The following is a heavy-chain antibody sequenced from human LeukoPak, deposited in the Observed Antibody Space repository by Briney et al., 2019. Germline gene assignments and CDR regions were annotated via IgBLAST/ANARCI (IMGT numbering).Heavy chain of an antibody. D-gene: IGHD3-3*01. J-gene: IGHJ6*03. CDR2: ISGSGGST. Sequence: PGGSLRLSCVASGFTFSTYGMSWVRQAPGKGLEWVSAISGSGGSTYYADSVKGRFTISRDNSKNTLYLQMNSLRAEDTAVYYCAKAPPKEHDFWSGYYNYMDVWGKGTTVTVSS. V-gene: IGHV3-23*01. CDR1: GFTFSTYG. CDR3: AKAPPKEHDFWSGYYNYMDV.